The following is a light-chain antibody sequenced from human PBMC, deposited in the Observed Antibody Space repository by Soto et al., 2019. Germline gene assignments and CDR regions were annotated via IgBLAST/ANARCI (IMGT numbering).Light chain of an antibody. J-gene: IGKJ2*01. CDR1: QIVNNNF. CDR3: QQYGRSPYT. CDR2: GAS. V-gene: IGKV3-20*01. Sequence: EIVLTQSPDTLSLSPGERATLSCRASQIVNNNFLAWYQQKPGQAPRLLIYGASNRPGGIPDKFSGSGSGTDFTLTINRLEPEDFAVYYCQQYGRSPYTFAQGTKLEI.